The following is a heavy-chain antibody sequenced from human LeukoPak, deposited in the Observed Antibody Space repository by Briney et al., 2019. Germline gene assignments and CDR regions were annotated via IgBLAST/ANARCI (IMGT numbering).Heavy chain of an antibody. CDR3: ARDQSVRLLQTSSTYFKHVFAI. CDR2: ISAYNGNT. D-gene: IGHD6-13*01. Sequence: ASVKVSCKTSGYTFTNYGISWVRQAPGLGLEWMGWISAYNGNTNYAQKVQGRVTMTTDTSTSAAYMELRSLRFDDTAVYYCARDQSVRLLQTSSTYFKHVFAIWGQGSMVTVSS. CDR1: GYTFTNYG. J-gene: IGHJ3*02. V-gene: IGHV1-18*01.